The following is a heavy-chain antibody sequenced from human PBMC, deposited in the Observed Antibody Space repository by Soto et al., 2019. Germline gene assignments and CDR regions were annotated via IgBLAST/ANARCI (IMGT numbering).Heavy chain of an antibody. CDR3: ARGLDKNYDTFTGYSTYGVDV. CDR2: INPSGGST. J-gene: IGHJ6*02. D-gene: IGHD3-9*01. CDR1: GYTFTSYY. V-gene: IGHV1-46*01. Sequence: ASVKVSCKASGYTFTSYYMHWVRQAPGQGLEWMGIINPSGGSTSYAQKFQGRVTMARDTSTSTVYMELSSLRSDDTAVYYCARGLDKNYDTFTGYSTYGVDVWGQGTPVTVSS.